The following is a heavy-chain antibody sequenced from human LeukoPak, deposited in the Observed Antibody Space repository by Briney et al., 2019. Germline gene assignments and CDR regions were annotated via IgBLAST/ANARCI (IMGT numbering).Heavy chain of an antibody. V-gene: IGHV3-21*01. J-gene: IGHJ3*02. D-gene: IGHD4-17*01. Sequence: PGGSLRLSCAASGFTFSSYSMNWVRQAPGKGLEWVSSISSSSSYMYYADSVKGRFTISRDNAKNSLYLQMNSLRAEDTAVYYCARDYGDFGGYDAFDIWGQGTMVTVSS. CDR1: GFTFSSYS. CDR3: ARDYGDFGGYDAFDI. CDR2: ISSSSSYM.